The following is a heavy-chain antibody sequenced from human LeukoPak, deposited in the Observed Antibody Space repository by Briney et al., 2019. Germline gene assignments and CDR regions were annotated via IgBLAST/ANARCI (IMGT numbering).Heavy chain of an antibody. CDR1: GGSISSYY. J-gene: IGHJ4*02. Sequence: SETLSLTCTVSGGSISSYYWSWIRQPPGKGLEWIRYIYYSGSTNYNPSLKSRVTISVDTSKNQFSLKLSSVTAADTAVYYCARDPWMGGSNRYYDSSGYVDYWGQGTLVTVSS. D-gene: IGHD3-22*01. CDR2: IYYSGST. V-gene: IGHV4-59*01. CDR3: ARDPWMGGSNRYYDSSGYVDY.